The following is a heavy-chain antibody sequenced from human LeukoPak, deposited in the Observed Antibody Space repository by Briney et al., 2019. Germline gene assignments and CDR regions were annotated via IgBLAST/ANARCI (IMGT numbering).Heavy chain of an antibody. Sequence: SGGSLRLSCAASGFTFSGSAMHWVRQAPGKGLEWVGRIRSKANSYATAYAASVKGRFTISRDDSKNTAYLQMNSLKTEDTAVYYCTTRGYSPEHPRYFDYWGQGTLVTVSS. CDR3: TTRGYSPEHPRYFDY. CDR2: IRSKANSYAT. J-gene: IGHJ4*02. D-gene: IGHD5-18*01. V-gene: IGHV3-73*01. CDR1: GFTFSGSA.